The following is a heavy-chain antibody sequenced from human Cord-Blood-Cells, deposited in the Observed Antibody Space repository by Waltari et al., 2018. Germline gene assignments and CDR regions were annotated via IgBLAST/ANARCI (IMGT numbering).Heavy chain of an antibody. D-gene: IGHD3-3*01. J-gene: IGHJ4*02. CDR2: IFYSGST. CDR3: ARTVAIFGVGVFDY. CDR1: GGSISSGDYY. Sequence: QVQLQESGPGLVKPSQTLSLTCTVSGGSISSGDYYWSWIRQPPGKGLEWIGYIFYSGSTYYNPSLRSRVTISVDTSKNQFSLKRSSVTAADTAVYYCARTVAIFGVGVFDYWGQGTLVTVSS. V-gene: IGHV4-30-4*08.